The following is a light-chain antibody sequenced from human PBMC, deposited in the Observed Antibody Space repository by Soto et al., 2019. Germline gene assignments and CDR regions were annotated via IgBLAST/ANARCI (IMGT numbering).Light chain of an antibody. V-gene: IGKV1-33*01. CDR3: LQKGNLLLT. J-gene: IGKJ4*02. CDR2: DAS. Sequence: DMQSILSHSSLSASVGDRVTITCRASQSIGNYLSWYQQKPGKAPKRLIYDASLFQAGVVSRFIGSGSGIDVTFTIISLLHEDNVTTYCLQKGNLLLTFGGGTKVDIK. CDR1: QSIGNY.